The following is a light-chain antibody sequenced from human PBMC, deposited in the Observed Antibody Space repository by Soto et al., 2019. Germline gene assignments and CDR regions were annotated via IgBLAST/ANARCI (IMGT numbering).Light chain of an antibody. CDR3: QQRSEWPRT. J-gene: IGKJ1*01. V-gene: IGKV1-5*03. CDR2: KSS. CDR1: QSVSTW. Sequence: DIQMTQSPSTLSASEGDRVTISCRASQSVSTWLAWYQQKPGRAPKLLIYKSSILESGVPSRFSGSGSGTEFTLTISSLEPEDFAVYYCQQRSEWPRTFGQGTKVDIK.